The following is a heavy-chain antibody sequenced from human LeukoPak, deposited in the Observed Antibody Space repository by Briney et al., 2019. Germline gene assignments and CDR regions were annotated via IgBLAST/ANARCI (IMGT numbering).Heavy chain of an antibody. CDR2: IKNDGSEK. CDR1: GFIFSNYW. D-gene: IGHD6-6*01. J-gene: IGHJ4*02. Sequence: PGGSLRLSCVASGFIFSNYWMSWVRQAPGKALEWVASIKNDGSEKNYVDSVKGRFTISRDNAKNSLYLHMSSLTAEDTAVYYCAKGVYMYGNLFDYWGQGTLVTVSS. V-gene: IGHV3-7*01. CDR3: AKGVYMYGNLFDY.